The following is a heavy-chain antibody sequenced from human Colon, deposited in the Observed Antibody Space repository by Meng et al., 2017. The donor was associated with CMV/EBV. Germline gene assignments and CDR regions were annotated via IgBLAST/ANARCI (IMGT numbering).Heavy chain of an antibody. CDR3: AREGHLHSPYSSTWYDPYYFDY. CDR1: YA. Sequence: YAISWVRQAPGQGLELMGGIISIFGITNYAQKFQGRATITTDESTSTAYMELSSLRSEDTAVYYCAREGHLHSPYSSTWYDPYYFDYWGQGTLVTVSS. V-gene: IGHV1-69*05. D-gene: IGHD6-13*01. CDR2: IISIFGIT. J-gene: IGHJ4*02.